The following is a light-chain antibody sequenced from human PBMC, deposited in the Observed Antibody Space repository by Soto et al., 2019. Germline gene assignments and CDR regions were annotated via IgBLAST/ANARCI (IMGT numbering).Light chain of an antibody. Sequence: QSALTQPASVSGSPGQSITISCTGSSSDVGTYNLVSWYQPFPGKAPKLIIFEVSLRPSGVSNRFSGSTSGNTASLTISGLQAEDEADYYCCSHAGSDTHVVFGGGTKLTVL. J-gene: IGLJ2*01. V-gene: IGLV2-23*02. CDR1: SSDVGTYNL. CDR2: EVS. CDR3: CSHAGSDTHVV.